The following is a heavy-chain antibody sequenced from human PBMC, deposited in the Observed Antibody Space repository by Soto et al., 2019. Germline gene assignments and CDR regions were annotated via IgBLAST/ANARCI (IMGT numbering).Heavy chain of an antibody. D-gene: IGHD3-22*01. Sequence: ASVKVSCKASGGTFSSYAISWVRQAPGQGLEWMGGFIPILGIANYAQKFQGRVTITADKSTSTAYMELSSLRSEDTAVYYCARDPNYYDSSGYYLDYWGQGTLVTVSS. V-gene: IGHV1-69*10. CDR2: FIPILGIA. CDR3: ARDPNYYDSSGYYLDY. CDR1: GGTFSSYA. J-gene: IGHJ4*02.